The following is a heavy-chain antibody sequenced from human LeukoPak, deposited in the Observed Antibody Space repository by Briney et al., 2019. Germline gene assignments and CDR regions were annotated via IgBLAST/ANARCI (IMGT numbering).Heavy chain of an antibody. CDR2: IIPIFGTP. V-gene: IGHV1-69*13. CDR3: ARGWLAETTVVTPYNY. J-gene: IGHJ4*02. CDR1: GYTFTSYY. Sequence: SVKVSCKASGYTFTSYYMHWVRQAPGQGLEWMGGIIPIFGTPHYSQKFQGRVTITAVDSMSTAYMELSSLRSEDTAVYYCARGWLAETTVVTPYNYWGQGTLVTVSS. D-gene: IGHD4-23*01.